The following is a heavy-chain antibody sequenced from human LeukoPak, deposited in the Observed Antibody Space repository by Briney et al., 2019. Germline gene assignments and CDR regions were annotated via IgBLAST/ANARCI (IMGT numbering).Heavy chain of an antibody. CDR1: GGSNSSTSYY. CDR2: IYYSGST. D-gene: IGHD4-11*01. CDR3: ARHHSDYTQRPFDY. J-gene: IGHJ4*02. Sequence: SETLSLTCTVSGGSNSSTSYYWGWIRQPPGKGLEWIGSIYYSGSTYYNPSLKSRVTISVDTSKNQFSLKLSSVTAADTAVYYCARHHSDYTQRPFDYWGQGTLVTVSS. V-gene: IGHV4-39*01.